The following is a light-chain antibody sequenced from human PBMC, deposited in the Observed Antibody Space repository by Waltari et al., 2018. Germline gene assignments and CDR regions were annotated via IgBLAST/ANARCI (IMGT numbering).Light chain of an antibody. J-gene: IGLJ2*01. CDR2: DVT. CDR3: CSYANYVTF. Sequence: QSALIQPASLSGSPGQSLTLSCTGINSDVGSLCLVSWCQQHPGKAPKLILYDVTKRPSGVSDRFSGSRSGDTASLTISTLQAEDEADYYCCSYANYVTFFGGGTKLTVL. CDR1: NSDVGSLCL. V-gene: IGLV2-23*02.